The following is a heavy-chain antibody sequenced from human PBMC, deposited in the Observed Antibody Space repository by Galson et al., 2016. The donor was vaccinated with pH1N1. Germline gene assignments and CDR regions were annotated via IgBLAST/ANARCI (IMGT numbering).Heavy chain of an antibody. Sequence: SLRLSCAASGFSLSSFWMTWVRQAPEKGLEWVANINEDGSKIYYVDSVKGRFTISRDNAKNSRYLQMNSLRAEDTAVYNRARSIGNIGAHWGQGTLVTVSS. CDR1: GFSLSSFW. V-gene: IGHV3-7*01. J-gene: IGHJ4*02. D-gene: IGHD5-12*01. CDR3: ARSIGNIGAH. CDR2: INEDGSKI.